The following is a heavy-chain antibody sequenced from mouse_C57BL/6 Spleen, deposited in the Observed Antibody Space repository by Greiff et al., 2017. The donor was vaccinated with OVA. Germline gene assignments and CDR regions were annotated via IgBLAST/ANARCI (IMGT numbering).Heavy chain of an antibody. CDR1: GYSFTDYN. D-gene: IGHD2-4*01. CDR2: INPNYGTT. J-gene: IGHJ4*01. Sequence: VQLQHSGPELVKPGASVKISCKASGYSFTDYNMNWVKQSNGKSLEWIGVINPNYGTTSYNKKFKGKATLTVDQSSSTAYMQLNSLTSEDSAVYYCARGEIYDYGYAMDYWGQGTSVTVSS. CDR3: ARGEIYDYGYAMDY. V-gene: IGHV1-39*01.